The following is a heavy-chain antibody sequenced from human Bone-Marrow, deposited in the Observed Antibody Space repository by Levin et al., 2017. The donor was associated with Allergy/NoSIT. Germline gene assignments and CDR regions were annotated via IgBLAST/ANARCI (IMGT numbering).Heavy chain of an antibody. V-gene: IGHV3-66*01. J-gene: IGHJ4*02. CDR3: AREPNAAAIGTFG. D-gene: IGHD6-13*01. CDR2: IYSGGDT. CDR1: GFSVTSNY. Sequence: GGSLRLSCTASGFSVTSNYINWVRQAPGKGLEWVALIYSGGDTNYADSVKGRFTISRDSSKNTVYLQMNSLRGDDTAVYYCAREPNAAAIGTFGWGQGTLVTVSS.